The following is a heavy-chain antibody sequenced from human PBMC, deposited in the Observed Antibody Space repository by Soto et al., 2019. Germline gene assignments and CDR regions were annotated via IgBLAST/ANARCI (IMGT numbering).Heavy chain of an antibody. CDR1: GFTFSSYS. V-gene: IGHV3-48*02. CDR2: ISSSSSTI. D-gene: IGHD4-17*01. Sequence: EVQLVESGGGLVQPGGSLRLSCAASGFTFSSYSMNWVRQAPGKGLEWVSYISSSSSTIYYTDSVKGRFTISRDNAKNSLYLQMNSLRDEDTAVYYCARGIRGLYGDYYYWGQGTLVTVSS. J-gene: IGHJ4*02. CDR3: ARGIRGLYGDYYY.